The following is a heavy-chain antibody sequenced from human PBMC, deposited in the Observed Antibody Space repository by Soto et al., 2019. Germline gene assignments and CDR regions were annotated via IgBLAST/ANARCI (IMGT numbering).Heavy chain of an antibody. CDR1: GFTFSNAW. CDR2: IKSKTDGGTT. J-gene: IGHJ4*02. V-gene: IGHV3-15*01. D-gene: IGHD2-15*01. Sequence: GGSLRLSCAASGFTFSNAWMSWVRQAPGKGLEWVGRIKSKTDGGTTDYAAPVKGRFTISRDDSKNTLYLQMNSLKTEDTAVYYCTTDLVGLLLGFGYWGQGTLVTVSS. CDR3: TTDLVGLLLGFGY.